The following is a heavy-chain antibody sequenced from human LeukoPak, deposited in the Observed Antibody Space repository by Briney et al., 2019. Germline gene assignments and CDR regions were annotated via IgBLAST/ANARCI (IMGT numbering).Heavy chain of an antibody. Sequence: GGSLRLSCAASGFTVSSNFLSWVRQPPGKGLEWVSDIYSGGSTYYADSVKGRFTISRDNSKNTLYLQMNSLRAEGTAVYYCTRGGGGSFPHYWGQGTLVTVSS. J-gene: IGHJ4*02. CDR3: TRGGGGSFPHY. V-gene: IGHV3-53*01. CDR2: IYSGGST. CDR1: GFTVSSNF. D-gene: IGHD2-21*01.